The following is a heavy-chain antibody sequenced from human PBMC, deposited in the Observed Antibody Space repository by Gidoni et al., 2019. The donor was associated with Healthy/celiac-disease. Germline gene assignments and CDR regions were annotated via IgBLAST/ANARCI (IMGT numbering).Heavy chain of an antibody. V-gene: IGHV4-39*01. CDR1: GGSISSSSSY. J-gene: IGHJ4*02. CDR2: I. CDR3: ARRRRIGPYYDSSGYESYFDY. D-gene: IGHD3-22*01. Sequence: QLQLQESGPGLVKPSETLSLTCTVSGGSISSSSSYWGWSIYYNPSLKSRVTISVDTSKNQFSLNLSSVTAADTAVYYCARRRRIGPYYDSSGYESYFDYWGQGTLVTVSS.